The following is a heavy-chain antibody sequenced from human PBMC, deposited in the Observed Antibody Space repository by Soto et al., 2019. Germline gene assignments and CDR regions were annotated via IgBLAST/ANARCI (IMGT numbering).Heavy chain of an antibody. CDR3: ASYSSGWSSGYFQH. D-gene: IGHD6-19*01. Sequence: SETLSLTCAVYGGSFSGYYWSWTRQPPGKGLEWIGEINHSGSTNYNPSHKSRVTISVDTSKNQFSLKLSSVTAADTAVYYCASYSSGWSSGYFQHWGQGTLVTVSS. CDR1: GGSFSGYY. V-gene: IGHV4-34*01. CDR2: INHSGST. J-gene: IGHJ1*01.